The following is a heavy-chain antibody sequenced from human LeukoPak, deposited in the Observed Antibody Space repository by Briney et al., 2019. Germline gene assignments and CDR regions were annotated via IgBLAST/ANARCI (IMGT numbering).Heavy chain of an antibody. Sequence: ASVKVSCKASGGTFSSYAISWVRQAPGQGLEWMGGIIPIFGTANYAQKFQGRVTITADESTSTAYMELSSLRSEDTAVCYCARGGYCSSTSCPEKSTWGYWGQGTLVTVSS. CDR3: ARGGYCSSTSCPEKSTWGY. J-gene: IGHJ4*02. CDR1: GGTFSSYA. CDR2: IIPIFGTA. V-gene: IGHV1-69*13. D-gene: IGHD2-2*01.